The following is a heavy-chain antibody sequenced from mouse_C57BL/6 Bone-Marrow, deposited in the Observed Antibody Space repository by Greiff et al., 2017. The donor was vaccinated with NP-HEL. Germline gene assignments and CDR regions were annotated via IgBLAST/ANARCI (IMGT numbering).Heavy chain of an antibody. V-gene: IGHV5-6*02. CDR2: ISSGGSYT. Sequence: DVKLQESGGDLVKPGGSLKLSCAASGFTFSSYGMSWVRQTPDKRLEWVATISSGGSYTYYPDSVKGRFTISRDNAKNTLYLQMSSLKSEDTAMYYCARQGTAFYAMDYWGQGTSVTVSS. J-gene: IGHJ4*01. CDR1: GFTFSSYG. CDR3: ARQGTAFYAMDY. D-gene: IGHD4-1*01.